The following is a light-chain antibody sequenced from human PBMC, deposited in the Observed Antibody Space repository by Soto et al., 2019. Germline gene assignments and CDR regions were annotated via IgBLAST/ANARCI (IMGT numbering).Light chain of an antibody. J-gene: IGLJ3*02. CDR1: SSNIGPHT. V-gene: IGLV1-44*01. CDR2: SNN. Sequence: QSVLTQPPSASGTPGQRVTISCSGSSSNIGPHTVNWYQQLPGTAPKLLIHSNNQRPSGIPNRFSGSKSGTSASLAISGLQSEDEADYYCAAWDDSLNGWGFGGGTKVTVL. CDR3: AAWDDSLNGWG.